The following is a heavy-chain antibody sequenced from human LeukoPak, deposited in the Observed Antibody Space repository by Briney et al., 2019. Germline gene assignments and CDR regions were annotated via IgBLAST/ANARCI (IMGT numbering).Heavy chain of an antibody. Sequence: SETPSLTCSVSGGSINSRFWAWIRQPPGKGLEWIGYIYEGIPTYNPSLKSRVTISADTSNSQYSLKLNSVTAADTAVYYCASEDTADYKGRFDHWGQGTLVTVSS. CDR1: GGSINSRF. D-gene: IGHD4-11*01. CDR3: ASEDTADYKGRFDH. V-gene: IGHV4-4*08. J-gene: IGHJ4*02. CDR2: IYEGIP.